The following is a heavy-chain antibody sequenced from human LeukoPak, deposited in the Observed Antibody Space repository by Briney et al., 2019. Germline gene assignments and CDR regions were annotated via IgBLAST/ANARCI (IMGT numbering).Heavy chain of an antibody. Sequence: GGSLKLSCAASGFTFSGSPMLWVRQASGKGLEWVGRIRSKADNYATAYAASVQGRCTISRDDSKNTAYLQLNSLKTEDTAVYYCTRSNYWGQGALVTVSS. CDR1: GFTFSGSP. CDR2: IRSKADNYAT. V-gene: IGHV3-73*01. J-gene: IGHJ4*02. CDR3: TRSNY.